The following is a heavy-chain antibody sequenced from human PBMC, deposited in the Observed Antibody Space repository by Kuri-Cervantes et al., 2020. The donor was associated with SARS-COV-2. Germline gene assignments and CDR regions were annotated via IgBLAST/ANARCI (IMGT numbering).Heavy chain of an antibody. J-gene: IGHJ2*01. CDR3: ARDGRGENWYFDL. V-gene: IGHV3-30-3*01. Sequence: GGSLRLSCAASGFTFSSHAMHWVRQAPGKGLEWVAVISYDGSNKYYADPVKGRFTISRDNSKNTLYLQMNSLRAEDTAVYYCARDGRGENWYFDLWGRGTLVTVSS. CDR1: GFTFSSHA. CDR2: ISYDGSNK. D-gene: IGHD1-26*01.